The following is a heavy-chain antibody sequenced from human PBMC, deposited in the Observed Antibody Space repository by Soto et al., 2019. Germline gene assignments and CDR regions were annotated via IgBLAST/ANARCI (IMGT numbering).Heavy chain of an antibody. Sequence: EVQLVESGGGLVKPGGSLRLSCAASGFTFSSYSMNWVRQAPGKGLEWVSSISSSSSYIYYADSVKGRFTISRDNAKNSLYLQMNSLRAEDTAVYYCARDLKTEYSSSWYPFDYWGQGTLVTVSS. J-gene: IGHJ4*02. V-gene: IGHV3-21*01. CDR3: ARDLKTEYSSSWYPFDY. CDR1: GFTFSSYS. CDR2: ISSSSSYI. D-gene: IGHD6-13*01.